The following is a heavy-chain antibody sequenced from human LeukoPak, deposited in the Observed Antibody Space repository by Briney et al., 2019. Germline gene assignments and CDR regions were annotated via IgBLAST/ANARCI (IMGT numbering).Heavy chain of an antibody. V-gene: IGHV1-2*02. CDR3: ARDRGVDYCSGGSCSHYYYYMDV. Sequence: GASVTVSCKASGYTFTGYYMHWVRQAPGQGLEWMGWINPNSGGTNYAQKFQGRVTMTGDTSISTAYMELSRLRSDDTAVYYCARDRGVDYCSGGSCSHYYYYMDVWGKGTTVTISS. J-gene: IGHJ6*03. CDR1: GYTFTGYY. CDR2: INPNSGGT. D-gene: IGHD2-15*01.